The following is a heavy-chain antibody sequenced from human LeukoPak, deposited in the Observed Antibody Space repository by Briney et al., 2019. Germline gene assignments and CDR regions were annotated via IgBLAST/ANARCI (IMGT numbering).Heavy chain of an antibody. CDR1: GFTFSSYA. CDR2: ISGSGGST. CDR3: AKVYGSGSYYDY. Sequence: PGGSLRLSCAASGFTFSSYAMSWVRQAPGKGLEWVSAISGSGGSTYYADSVRGRFTISRYNSKNTLYLQMNSLRAEDTAVYYCAKVYGSGSYYDYWGQGTLVTVSS. V-gene: IGHV3-23*01. J-gene: IGHJ4*02. D-gene: IGHD3-10*01.